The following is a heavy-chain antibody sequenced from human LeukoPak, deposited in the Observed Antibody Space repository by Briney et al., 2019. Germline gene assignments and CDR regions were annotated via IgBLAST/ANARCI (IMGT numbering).Heavy chain of an antibody. CDR3: AKDQAVAGTPDYYYYGMDV. D-gene: IGHD6-19*01. CDR1: GFTFSSYA. J-gene: IGHJ6*02. Sequence: GGSLRLSCAASGFTFSSYAMSWVRQAPGKGLEWVSAISGSGGSTYYADSVKGRFTISRDNAKNSLYLQMNSLRAEDTALYYCAKDQAVAGTPDYYYYGMDVWGQGTTVTVSS. V-gene: IGHV3-23*01. CDR2: ISGSGGST.